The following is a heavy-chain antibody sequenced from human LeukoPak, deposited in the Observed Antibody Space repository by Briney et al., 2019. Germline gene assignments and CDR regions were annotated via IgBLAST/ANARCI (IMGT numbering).Heavy chain of an antibody. J-gene: IGHJ4*02. Sequence: SEPLSLTCSGSNYSISNSLYWGWLRQPPGKGLEWIGSIYRSGSTFYNPSLKSRVTISLDTSKNQFSLKLSSVTAADTAVYYCARRYCSGGTCYGDYWGQGTLVTVSS. V-gene: IGHV4-38-2*02. CDR1: NYSISNSLY. D-gene: IGHD2-15*01. CDR2: IYRSGST. CDR3: ARRYCSGGTCYGDY.